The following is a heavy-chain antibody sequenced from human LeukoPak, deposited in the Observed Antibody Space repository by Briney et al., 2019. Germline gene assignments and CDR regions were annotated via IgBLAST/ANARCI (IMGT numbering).Heavy chain of an antibody. Sequence: GASVKGWCKASGYTFTSESNGVGQRTGQGLEWMGWMNPSSGNTDYAPKFQGRVTMTRDISIRTAYMELSSLRSEDTAVYYCARGAVSRDCSGGSCYHFDIWGQGTMVTVSS. CDR1: GYTFTSE. CDR3: ARGAVSRDCSGGSCYHFDI. V-gene: IGHV1-8*01. J-gene: IGHJ3*02. D-gene: IGHD2-15*01. CDR2: MNPSSGNT.